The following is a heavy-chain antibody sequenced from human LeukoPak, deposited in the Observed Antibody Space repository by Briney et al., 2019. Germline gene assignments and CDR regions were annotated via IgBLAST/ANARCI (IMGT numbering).Heavy chain of an antibody. J-gene: IGHJ3*01. D-gene: IGHD6-13*01. Sequence: GGSLRLSCAASGFTFSSYWMSWVRQAPGKGLEWVANIKQDGSEKYYVDSVKGRFTISRDNAKNSLYLQMNSLRAEDTAIYYCAKARIAAAGTGAFDVWGQGTTVTVSS. CDR1: GFTFSSYW. V-gene: IGHV3-7*03. CDR2: IKQDGSEK. CDR3: AKARIAAAGTGAFDV.